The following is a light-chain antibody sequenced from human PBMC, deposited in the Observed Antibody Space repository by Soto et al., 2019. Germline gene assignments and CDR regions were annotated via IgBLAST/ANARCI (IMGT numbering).Light chain of an antibody. V-gene: IGKV3D-20*01. CDR3: QQYGSSPIT. Sequence: EIILTQSPATLSLSPGERATLSCGASQSVSSSYVAWYQHRPGLAPRLLIHDASSRATGIPDRFSGTKSETDFTLTIRRLEPEDAAVYYCQQYGSSPITFGQGTRLEI. CDR2: DAS. CDR1: QSVSSSY. J-gene: IGKJ5*01.